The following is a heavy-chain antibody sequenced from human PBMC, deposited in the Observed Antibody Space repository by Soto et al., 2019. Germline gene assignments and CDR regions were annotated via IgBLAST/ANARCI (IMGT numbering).Heavy chain of an antibody. D-gene: IGHD5-18*01. J-gene: IGHJ5*02. CDR1: GFTFSDYY. Sequence: GGSLRHSCAASGFTFSDYYMSWIRQAPGKGLEWVSYISSSSSYTNYADSVKGRFTISRDNAKNSLYLQMNSLRAEDTAVYYCARRGLLTAYNWFDPWGQGTLVTVSS. CDR2: ISSSSSYT. V-gene: IGHV3-11*06. CDR3: ARRGLLTAYNWFDP.